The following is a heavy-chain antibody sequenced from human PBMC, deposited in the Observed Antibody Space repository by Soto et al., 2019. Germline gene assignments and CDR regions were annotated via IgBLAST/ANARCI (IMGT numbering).Heavy chain of an antibody. Sequence: EVQLVESGGGLVQPGGSLRLSCAASGFTFSDHNMDWVRQAPGKGLEWVGRSRNRANSYTTEYAASVKGRFTISRDDSKNSLSLQMNSLKTEDTAVYYCARRGGSYAPDYWGQGTLVTVSS. CDR1: GFTFSDHN. D-gene: IGHD3-16*01. J-gene: IGHJ4*02. V-gene: IGHV3-72*01. CDR3: ARRGGSYAPDY. CDR2: SRNRANSYTT.